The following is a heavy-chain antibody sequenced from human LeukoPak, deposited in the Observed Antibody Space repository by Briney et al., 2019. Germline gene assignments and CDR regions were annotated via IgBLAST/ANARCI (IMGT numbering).Heavy chain of an antibody. CDR3: ARDSGSYISFDY. V-gene: IGHV1-46*01. CDR2: INPSDGST. Sequence: ASVKVSCKASGYTFTSYYMHWVRQAPGQGLEWMGIINPSDGSTSYAQKFQGRVTMTRDTSTSTVYMELSSLRSEDTAVYYCARDSGSYISFDYWGQGTLVTVSS. D-gene: IGHD1-26*01. J-gene: IGHJ4*02. CDR1: GYTFTSYY.